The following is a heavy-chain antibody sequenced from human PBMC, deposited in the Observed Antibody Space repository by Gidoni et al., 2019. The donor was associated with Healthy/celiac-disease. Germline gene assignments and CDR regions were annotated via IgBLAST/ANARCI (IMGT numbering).Heavy chain of an antibody. J-gene: IGHJ5*02. V-gene: IGHV4-34*01. Sequence: QVQLQQWGAGLLKPSETLSLTCAVYGGSFSGYYWSWIRQPPGKGLEWIGEINHSGSTNYNPSLKSRVTISVDTSKNQFSLKLSSVTAADTAVYYCATALEVTMVRGVIQPFDPWGQGTLVTVSS. CDR1: GGSFSGYY. CDR3: ATALEVTMVRGVIQPFDP. CDR2: INHSGST. D-gene: IGHD3-10*01.